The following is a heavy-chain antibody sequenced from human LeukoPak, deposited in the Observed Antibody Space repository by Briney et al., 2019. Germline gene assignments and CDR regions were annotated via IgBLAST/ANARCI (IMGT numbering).Heavy chain of an antibody. J-gene: IGHJ6*03. CDR1: GFTFSSYW. Sequence: GGSLRLSFAASGFTFSSYWMSWVRQAPGKGLEWVANIKQDGSEKYYVDSVKGRFTISRDNAKNSLYLQMNSLRAEDTAVYYCARGLHHYDSSGYQGNYYYMDVWGKGTTVTVSS. CDR3: ARGLHHYDSSGYQGNYYYMDV. D-gene: IGHD3-22*01. V-gene: IGHV3-7*01. CDR2: IKQDGSEK.